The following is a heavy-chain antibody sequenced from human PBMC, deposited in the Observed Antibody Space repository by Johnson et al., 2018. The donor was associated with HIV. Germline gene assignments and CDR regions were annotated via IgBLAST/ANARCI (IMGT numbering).Heavy chain of an antibody. Sequence: VQLVESGGGVVRPGGSLRLSCAASGFTFDDYGMSWVRQAPGKGLEWVSGINWNGGSTGYADSVKGRFTISRDNAKNTLYLQMTSLRPEDTALYYCAKSCNWGPLTLDAFDSWGQGTKVTVSS. CDR1: GFTFDDYG. D-gene: IGHD7-27*01. V-gene: IGHV3-20*04. CDR3: AKSCNWGPLTLDAFDS. CDR2: INWNGGST. J-gene: IGHJ3*02.